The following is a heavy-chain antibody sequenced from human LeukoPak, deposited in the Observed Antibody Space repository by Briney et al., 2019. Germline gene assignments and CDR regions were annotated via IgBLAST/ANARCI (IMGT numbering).Heavy chain of an antibody. Sequence: GGSLRLSCAASGLTFSSYGMHWVRQAPGKGLEWVALVWYGGSNTYYADSVKGRFTISRDNSKNTLYLQMNGLRPEDTAVYFCAKGLREWIDAFDIWGQGTMVTVSS. CDR3: AKGLREWIDAFDI. CDR2: VWYGGSNT. D-gene: IGHD3-3*01. CDR1: GLTFSSYG. J-gene: IGHJ3*02. V-gene: IGHV3-30*02.